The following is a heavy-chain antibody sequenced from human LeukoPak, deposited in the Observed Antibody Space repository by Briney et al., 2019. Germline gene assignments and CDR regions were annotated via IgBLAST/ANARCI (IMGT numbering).Heavy chain of an antibody. V-gene: IGHV4-59*12. CDR1: GVTISSYY. Sequence: SETLSLTCSVSGVTISSYYWSWVRQPPGKGLEWIGYMYYSGSTDYNPSLKSRVTISIDMSKNQFLLKLTSVTAADTAVYYCASGTTVTNFAYWGQGTLVTVSS. D-gene: IGHD4-17*01. J-gene: IGHJ4*02. CDR3: ASGTTVTNFAY. CDR2: MYYSGST.